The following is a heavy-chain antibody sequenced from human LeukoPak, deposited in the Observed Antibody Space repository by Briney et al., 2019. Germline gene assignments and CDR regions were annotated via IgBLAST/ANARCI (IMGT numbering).Heavy chain of an antibody. CDR2: ISGSGGNT. J-gene: IGHJ5*02. CDR3: AKVDFRDSSGYYYSRGKFDP. Sequence: GGSLRLSCAASGFTFSSYAMSWVRQAPGKGLEWVSAISGSGGNTYYADSVKGRFTISRDNSKNTLYLQMNSLRAEDTAVYYCAKVDFRDSSGYYYSRGKFDPWGQGTLVTVSS. D-gene: IGHD3-22*01. V-gene: IGHV3-23*01. CDR1: GFTFSSYA.